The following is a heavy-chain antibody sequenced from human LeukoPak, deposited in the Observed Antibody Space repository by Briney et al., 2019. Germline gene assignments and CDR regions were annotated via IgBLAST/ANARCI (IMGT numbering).Heavy chain of an antibody. D-gene: IGHD3-22*01. Sequence: PSETLSLTCTVSGGSISSYYWSWIRQPPGKGLEWIGYIYYSGSSNYNPSLKSRVTMSLDTSKNQFSLKLSSVTAADTAVYYCARHPRTMIVAYGAFDIWGQGTMVTVSS. CDR3: ARHPRTMIVAYGAFDI. J-gene: IGHJ3*02. CDR2: IYYSGSS. CDR1: GGSISSYY. V-gene: IGHV4-59*08.